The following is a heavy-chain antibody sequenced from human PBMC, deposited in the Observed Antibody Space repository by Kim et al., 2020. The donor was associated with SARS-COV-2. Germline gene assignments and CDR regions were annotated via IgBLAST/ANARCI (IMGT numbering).Heavy chain of an antibody. CDR1: GFTFSSYG. CDR2: ISYDGSNK. Sequence: GSLRLSCAASGFTFSSYGMHWVRQAPGKGLEWVAVISYDGSNKNYADSVKGRFTISRDNSKNTLYLQMNSLRAEDTAVYYCAKEEGSGYSSGWTYYYYGMDVWGQGTTVTVSS. V-gene: IGHV3-30*18. D-gene: IGHD6-19*01. CDR3: AKEEGSGYSSGWTYYYYGMDV. J-gene: IGHJ6*02.